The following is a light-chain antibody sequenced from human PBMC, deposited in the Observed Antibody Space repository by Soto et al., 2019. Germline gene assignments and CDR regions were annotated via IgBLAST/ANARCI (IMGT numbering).Light chain of an antibody. V-gene: IGKV3-20*01. Sequence: TQSPGTLTLSPGASAALSYRASQSVSSTYIAWHQQKPGHPPRLLIYGASNRATGIPDSISGSASGKYFPPTISRLEPEVVAVYYCQPYGSSGTFGQGTKVDIK. CDR1: QSVSSTY. CDR3: QPYGSSGT. J-gene: IGKJ1*01. CDR2: GAS.